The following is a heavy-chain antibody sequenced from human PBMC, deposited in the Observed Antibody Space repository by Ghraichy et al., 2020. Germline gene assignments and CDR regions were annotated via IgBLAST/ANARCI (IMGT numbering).Heavy chain of an antibody. CDR3: ARGLGDTPVTTQWFDP. CDR1: GDSITSNAAA. CDR2: TYYTSKWYS. D-gene: IGHD4-17*01. V-gene: IGHV6-1*01. J-gene: IGHJ5*02. Sequence: SQTLSLTCAISGDSITSNAAAWIWIRQSPSRGLEWLGRTYYTSKWYSDYAASVRSRITINPDTSKNQFSLQLDSVTPEDTAVYYCARGLGDTPVTTQWFDPWGQGTLVTVSS.